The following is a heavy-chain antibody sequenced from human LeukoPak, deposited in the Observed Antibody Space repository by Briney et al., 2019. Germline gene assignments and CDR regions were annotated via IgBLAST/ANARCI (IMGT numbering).Heavy chain of an antibody. V-gene: IGHV4-61*02. D-gene: IGHD3-10*01. Sequence: SETLSLTCTVSGGSISSGSYYWSWIRQPAGKGLEWIGRIYTSGSTNYNPSLKSRVTMSVDTSKNQFSLKLSSVTAADTAVYYCARGSPMVRGVMDYWGQGTLVTVSS. J-gene: IGHJ4*02. CDR3: ARGSPMVRGVMDY. CDR1: GGSISSGSYY. CDR2: IYTSGST.